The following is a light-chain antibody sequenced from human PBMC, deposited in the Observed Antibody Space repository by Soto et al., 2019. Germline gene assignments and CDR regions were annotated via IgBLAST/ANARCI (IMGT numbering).Light chain of an antibody. CDR3: HQYKSYPWT. J-gene: IGKJ1*01. CDR2: KAS. V-gene: IGKV1-5*03. Sequence: DIQMTQSPSTLSACVGDRVTITCRASQRIDIRLAWCQQRPGKAPRVLIYKASSLENGVQSRFSGSGSGTEFTLNISSLQPDDFATYYCHQYKSYPWTFGQGTKVEIK. CDR1: QRIDIR.